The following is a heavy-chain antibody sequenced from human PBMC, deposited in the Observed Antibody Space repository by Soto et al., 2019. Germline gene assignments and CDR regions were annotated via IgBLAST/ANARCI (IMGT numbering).Heavy chain of an antibody. D-gene: IGHD2-21*01. Sequence: QVQLVESGGGVVQPGRSLRLSCAASGFTFSSYGMHWVRQAPGKGLEWVAVISYDGSNKYYADSVKGPFTISRDNSKNTLCLQVITLRAEDTVVYYCAQLWAHGSQPVDYWGQGTLVTVSS. CDR3: AQLWAHGSQPVDY. V-gene: IGHV3-30*03. CDR1: GFTFSSYG. J-gene: IGHJ4*02. CDR2: ISYDGSNK.